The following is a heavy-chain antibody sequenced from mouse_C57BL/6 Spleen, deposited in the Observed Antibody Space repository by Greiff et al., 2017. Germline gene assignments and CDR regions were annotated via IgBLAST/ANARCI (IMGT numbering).Heavy chain of an antibody. J-gene: IGHJ4*01. V-gene: IGHV1-53*01. CDR1: GYTFTSYW. D-gene: IGHD2-4*01. CDR3: ARGEYDYDGYYAMDY. CDR2: INPSNGGT. Sequence: QVQLQQPGTELVKPGASVKLSCKASGYTFTSYWMHWVKQRPGQGLEWIGNINPSNGGTNYNEKFKGKATLTVDKASSTAYMQLSSLTSEDSAVSYCARGEYDYDGYYAMDYWGQGTSVTVSS.